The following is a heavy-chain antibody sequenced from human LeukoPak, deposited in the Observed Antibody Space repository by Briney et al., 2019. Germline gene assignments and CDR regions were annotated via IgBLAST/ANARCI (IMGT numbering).Heavy chain of an antibody. CDR1: GFTFSSYA. CDR2: ISGSGGST. CDR3: AKDLEVRGVIARVFDY. V-gene: IGHV3-23*01. J-gene: IGHJ4*02. D-gene: IGHD3-10*01. Sequence: SGGSLRLSCAASGFTFSSYAMSGVRQAPGKGLEWVSAISGSGGSTYYADSVKGRFTISRDNSKNTLYLQMNSLRAEDTAVYYCAKDLEVRGVIARVFDYWGQGTLVTVSS.